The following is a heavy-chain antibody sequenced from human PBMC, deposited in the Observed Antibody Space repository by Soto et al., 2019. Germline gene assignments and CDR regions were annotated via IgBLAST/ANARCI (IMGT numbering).Heavy chain of an antibody. Sequence: QLQLQESGPGLVKPSETLFLTCTVSGGSISSSSYYWGWIRQPPGKGLEWIGSIYYSGSTYYNPSRKSRVTISVDTSKNQFSLKLSSVTAADTAVYYCARSMTTVVTLDYWGQGTLVTVSS. CDR1: GGSISSSSYY. V-gene: IGHV4-39*01. D-gene: IGHD4-17*01. J-gene: IGHJ4*02. CDR2: IYYSGST. CDR3: ARSMTTVVTLDY.